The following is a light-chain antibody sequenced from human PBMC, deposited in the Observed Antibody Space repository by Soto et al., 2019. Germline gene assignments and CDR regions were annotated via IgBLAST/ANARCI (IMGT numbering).Light chain of an antibody. CDR1: QSISSY. V-gene: IGKV3-11*01. CDR2: DVS. Sequence: EIVLTQSPATLSLSPGERATLSCRASQSISSYSAWYQQRPGQAPRLLIYDVSNRATGIPARFSGSGSGTDFTLTISRLEPEDFAVYYCQQCSSSPRTFGGGTKVEIK. CDR3: QQCSSSPRT. J-gene: IGKJ4*01.